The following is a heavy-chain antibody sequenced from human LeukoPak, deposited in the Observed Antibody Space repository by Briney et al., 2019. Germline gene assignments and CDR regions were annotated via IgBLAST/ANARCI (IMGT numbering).Heavy chain of an antibody. Sequence: ASVKVSCKPSGYSFPRNGISWVRQAPGQGLEWIGWISANSGNTNYAQKFQDRVTLTTDTSTSTAYMELRSLSSDDTAVYYCARAVNYAFDYWGQGTLVTVSS. V-gene: IGHV1-18*01. D-gene: IGHD3-16*01. CDR2: ISANSGNT. J-gene: IGHJ4*02. CDR1: GYSFPRNG. CDR3: ARAVNYAFDY.